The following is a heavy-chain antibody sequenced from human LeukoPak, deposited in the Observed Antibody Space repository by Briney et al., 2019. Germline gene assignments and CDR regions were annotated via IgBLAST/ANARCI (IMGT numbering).Heavy chain of an antibody. Sequence: PSETLSVTCTVSGGSISSDCWSWIRQPPGKGLEWIGYIYYSWSTNYNPSLKSRVTISVDTSKNQFSLKLSSVTAADTAVYYCARDRGYCSGGSCYRWFDPWGQGTLVTVSS. J-gene: IGHJ5*02. D-gene: IGHD2-15*01. V-gene: IGHV4-59*01. CDR2: IYYSWST. CDR1: GGSISSDC. CDR3: ARDRGYCSGGSCYRWFDP.